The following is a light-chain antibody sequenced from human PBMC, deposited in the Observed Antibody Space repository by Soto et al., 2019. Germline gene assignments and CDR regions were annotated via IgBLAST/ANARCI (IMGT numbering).Light chain of an antibody. CDR2: EVS. V-gene: IGLV2-14*01. CDR3: SSYKTSSTRV. J-gene: IGLJ1*01. CDR1: SSDVGIYNY. Sequence: QSALTQPASVSGSPGQSIAISCTGSSSDVGIYNYVSWYQQHPGKVPKLIIYEVSNRPSGVSNRFSGSKSGNTASLTISGPQAEDEADYYCSSYKTSSTRVFGTGTKVTVL.